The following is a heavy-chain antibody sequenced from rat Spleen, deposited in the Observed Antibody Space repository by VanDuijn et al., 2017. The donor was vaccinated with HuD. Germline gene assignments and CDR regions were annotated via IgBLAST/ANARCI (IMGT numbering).Heavy chain of an antibody. CDR3: ARHEVITTRGYFDY. D-gene: IGHD1-10*01. CDR1: GFTFSDYY. J-gene: IGHJ2*01. V-gene: IGHV5-25*01. Sequence: EVQLVESGGGLVQPGRSLKLSCAASGFTFSDYYMAWVRQAPTKGLEWVASISTSGGSTYYRDSVNGRITISRDNAKSTLYLQMDSLRSEDTATYYCARHEVITTRGYFDYWGQGVMVTVSS. CDR2: ISTSGGST.